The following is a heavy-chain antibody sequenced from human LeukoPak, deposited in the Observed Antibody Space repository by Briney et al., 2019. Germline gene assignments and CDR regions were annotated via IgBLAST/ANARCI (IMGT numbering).Heavy chain of an antibody. CDR1: GFTFSTYG. CDR3: ARVTVPLVVITAGGFDY. Sequence: GGSLRLSCAVSGFTFSTYGMHWVRQAPGKGLEWVAFIRSDGNNKYYADSVKGRFTISRDNSKNTLYLQMNSLRTEDTAVYDCARVTVPLVVITAGGFDYWGQGTLVTVSS. J-gene: IGHJ4*02. CDR2: IRSDGNNK. V-gene: IGHV3-30*02. D-gene: IGHD3-22*01.